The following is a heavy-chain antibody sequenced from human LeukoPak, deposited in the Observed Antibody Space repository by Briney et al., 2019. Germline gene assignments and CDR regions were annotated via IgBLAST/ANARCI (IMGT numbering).Heavy chain of an antibody. CDR2: ISGSGGST. CDR3: AKGGGGEYCSGGSCYPTDY. CDR1: GLTFSNYA. J-gene: IGHJ4*02. D-gene: IGHD2-15*01. V-gene: IGHV3-23*01. Sequence: GGSLRLSCAASGLTFSNYAMTWVRQAPGKGLEWVSAISGSGGSTYYADSVKGRFTISRDNSKNTLYLQMNSLRADGTAVYYCAKGGGGEYCSGGSCYPTDYWGQGTLVTVSS.